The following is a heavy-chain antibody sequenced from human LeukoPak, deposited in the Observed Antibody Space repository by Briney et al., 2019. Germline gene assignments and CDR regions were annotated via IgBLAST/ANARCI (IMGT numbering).Heavy chain of an antibody. V-gene: IGHV4-59*01. CDR3: ARENPSGYYNRPIDY. J-gene: IGHJ4*02. D-gene: IGHD3-22*01. CDR1: GASISSYY. CDR2: NYYSGSI. Sequence: SETLSLTCTVSGASISSYYWSWIRQPPGKGLEWIGDNYYSGSIKYNPSLKSRVTMSVDTSKNQFSLKLSSVTAADTAIYYCARENPSGYYNRPIDYWGQGTLVTVSS.